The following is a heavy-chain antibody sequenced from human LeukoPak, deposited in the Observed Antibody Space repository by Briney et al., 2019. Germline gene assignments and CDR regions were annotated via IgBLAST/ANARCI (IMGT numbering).Heavy chain of an antibody. CDR3: ARESSWSGYITRSGTGWFDP. CDR2: IYYSGST. Sequence: SETLSLTCTVSGGSISSSSYYWGWIRQPPGKGLEWIGSIYYSGSTYYNPSLKSRVTISVDRSKNQFSLKLSSVTAADTAVYYCARESSWSGYITRSGTGWFDPWGQGTLVTVSS. D-gene: IGHD3-3*01. CDR1: GGSISSSSYY. J-gene: IGHJ5*02. V-gene: IGHV4-39*07.